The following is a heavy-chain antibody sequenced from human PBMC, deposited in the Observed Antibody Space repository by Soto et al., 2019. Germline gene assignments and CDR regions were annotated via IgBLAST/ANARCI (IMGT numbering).Heavy chain of an antibody. CDR3: ACRHDYGDYEEGIYFDY. J-gene: IGHJ4*02. Sequence: SETLSLTCAVSGYSITSNNWWAWIRQPPGKGLEWIGYIYYSGFTHYNPSLKSRVTMSVDTSKNQFSLKLSSVTAADTAVYYCACRHDYGDYEEGIYFDYWGQGTLVTVSS. CDR2: IYYSGFT. D-gene: IGHD4-17*01. V-gene: IGHV4-28*01. CDR1: GYSITSNNW.